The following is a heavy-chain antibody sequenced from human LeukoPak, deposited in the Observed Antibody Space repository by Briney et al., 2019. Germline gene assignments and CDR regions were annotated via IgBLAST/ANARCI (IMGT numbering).Heavy chain of an antibody. CDR2: ISYDGSNK. J-gene: IGHJ4*02. CDR1: GFTFSSYA. D-gene: IGHD1-26*01. Sequence: PSGRSLRLSCAASGFTFSSYAMHWVRQAPGKGLEWVAVISYDGSNKYYADSVKGRFTISRDNSKNTLYPQMYSLRAEDTAVYYCARERYPNTGIVGATHFDYWGQGTLVTVSS. V-gene: IGHV3-30-3*01. CDR3: ARERYPNTGIVGATHFDY.